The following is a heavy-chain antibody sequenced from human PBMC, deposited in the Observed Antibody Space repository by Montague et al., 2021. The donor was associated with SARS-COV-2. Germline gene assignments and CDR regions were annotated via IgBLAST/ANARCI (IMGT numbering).Heavy chain of an antibody. CDR3: AREAGITIFGVAASGYYYYIDV. CDR2: IYNSGST. Sequence: SETLSLTCTVSGGSISSYYWSWIRQPAGKGLEWIGRIYNSGSTNYNPSLKSRVTMSVDTSKNQFSLKLSSVTAADTAVYYCAREAGITIFGVAASGYYYYIDVWGKGTTVTVSS. J-gene: IGHJ6*03. V-gene: IGHV4-4*07. D-gene: IGHD3-3*01. CDR1: GGSISSYY.